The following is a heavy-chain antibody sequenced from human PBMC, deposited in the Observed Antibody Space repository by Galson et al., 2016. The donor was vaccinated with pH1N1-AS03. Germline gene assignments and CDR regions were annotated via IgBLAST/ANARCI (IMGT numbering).Heavy chain of an antibody. V-gene: IGHV5-51*01. J-gene: IGHJ3*02. CDR2: IYSGVSADT. CDR3: ARTSGYSSHWALDI. Sequence: QSGAEVKKLGESLKISCKGSGYSFVSYWIGWVRQMPGKGLEWMGVIYSGVSADTRYSPSFQGQVTISADKSISTAYLQWSSLKASDSAIYYCARTSGYSSHWALDIWGQGTMVTVSS. CDR1: GYSFVSYW. D-gene: IGHD5-18*01.